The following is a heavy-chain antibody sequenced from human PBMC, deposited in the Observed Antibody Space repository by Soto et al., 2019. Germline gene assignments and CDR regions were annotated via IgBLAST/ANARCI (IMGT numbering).Heavy chain of an antibody. J-gene: IGHJ4*02. D-gene: IGHD3-22*01. CDR2: IDPSDSQT. Sequence: GESLKISCKGSGYSFAGYWITWVRQKPGKGLEWMGRIDPSDSQTYYSPSFRGHVTISVTKSITTVFLQWSSLRASDTAMYYCTRQIYDSDTGPNFQYYFDSWGQGAPVTVSS. CDR1: GYSFAGYW. V-gene: IGHV5-10-1*01. CDR3: TRQIYDSDTGPNFQYYFDS.